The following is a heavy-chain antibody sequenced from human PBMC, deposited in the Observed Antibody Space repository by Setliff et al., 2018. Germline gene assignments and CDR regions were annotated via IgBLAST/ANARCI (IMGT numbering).Heavy chain of an antibody. J-gene: IGHJ6*03. D-gene: IGHD2-15*01. CDR2: INHSGST. Sequence: SETLSLTCAVYGGSFSGYYWSWIRQPPGKGLEWIGEINHSGSTNYNQSLKSRVTLSVDTSKNQFSLQLTSVTAADTAIYYCARGGGSVLPNYYYFNYMDVWGKGATVTVSS. V-gene: IGHV4-34*01. CDR1: GGSFSGYY. CDR3: ARGGGSVLPNYYYFNYMDV.